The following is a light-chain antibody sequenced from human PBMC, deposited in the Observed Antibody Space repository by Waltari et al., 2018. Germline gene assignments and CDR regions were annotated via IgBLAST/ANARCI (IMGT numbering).Light chain of an antibody. CDR1: QSVSGSY. Sequence: IVLTQSPGTLSLSPGERATLSCRASQSVSGSYLAWYQQKPGQAPRLLIYGASSRATGIPDMFGGRGSGTDFTLTISRLEPEDFAVYDCQQYGSAPLTFGGGTKVEIK. CDR2: GAS. V-gene: IGKV3-20*01. J-gene: IGKJ4*01. CDR3: QQYGSAPLT.